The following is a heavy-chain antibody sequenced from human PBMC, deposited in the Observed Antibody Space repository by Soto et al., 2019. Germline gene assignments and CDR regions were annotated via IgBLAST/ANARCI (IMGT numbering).Heavy chain of an antibody. CDR2: ISSSSSYI. Sequence: EVQLVESGGGLVKPGGSLRLSCAASGFTFSSYSMNWVRQAPGKGLEWVSSISSSSSYIYYADSVKGRFTISRDNAKNPLYQQMKSLRAGDTAVYHCARGRSRSIAARHYYYYGMGLWGQGNTVT. J-gene: IGHJ6*02. CDR3: ARGRSRSIAARHYYYYGMGL. D-gene: IGHD6-6*01. V-gene: IGHV3-21*01. CDR1: GFTFSSYS.